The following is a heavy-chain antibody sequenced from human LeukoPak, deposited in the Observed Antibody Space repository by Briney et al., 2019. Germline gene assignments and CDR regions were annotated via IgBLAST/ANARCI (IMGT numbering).Heavy chain of an antibody. D-gene: IGHD2-2*01. V-gene: IGHV4-34*01. Sequence: SETLSLTCAVYGGSFSGYYWSWIRQPPGKGLEWIGEINHSGSTNYNPSLKSRVTISVDTSNNQLSLKVNSVTAADTAMYYCVKSNSRYQPWTLDIWGRGAMVTVSS. CDR3: VKSNSRYQPWTLDI. CDR2: INHSGST. J-gene: IGHJ3*02. CDR1: GGSFSGYY.